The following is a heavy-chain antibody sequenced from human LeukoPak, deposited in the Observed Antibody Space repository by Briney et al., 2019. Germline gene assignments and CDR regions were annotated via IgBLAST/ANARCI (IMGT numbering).Heavy chain of an antibody. J-gene: IGHJ4*02. D-gene: IGHD3-10*01. CDR3: ARHYYGSGSYDY. CDR2: INHSGST. V-gene: IGHV4-34*01. Sequence: SETLSPTCAVYGGSFSGYYWSWIRQPPGKGLEWIGEINHSGSTNYNPSLKSRVTISVDTSKNQFSLKLSSVTAADTAVYYCARHYYGSGSYDYWGQGTLVTVSS. CDR1: GGSFSGYY.